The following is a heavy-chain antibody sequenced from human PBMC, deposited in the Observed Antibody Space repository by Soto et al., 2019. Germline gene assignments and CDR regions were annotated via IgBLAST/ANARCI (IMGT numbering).Heavy chain of an antibody. J-gene: IGHJ5*02. CDR3: XXXYXSAXWLET. CDR1: GYTFATYA. Sequence: QVQLVQSGAEVKKPGASVKVSCKASGYTFATYAIHWVRQAPGEGLEWMGWINPATGNTEYSEKFQDRVTLTRDTSAXXXXMELRGLRFXXTAXXXXXXXYXSAXWLETWGQGTLVTVSS. V-gene: IGHV1-3*01. CDR2: INPATGNT. D-gene: IGHD5-12*01.